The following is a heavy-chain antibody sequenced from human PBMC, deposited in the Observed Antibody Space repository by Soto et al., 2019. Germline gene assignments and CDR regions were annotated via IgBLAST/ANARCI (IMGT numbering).Heavy chain of an antibody. V-gene: IGHV4-30-4*01. J-gene: IGHJ4*02. CDR2: INYSGST. Sequence: QVQLQESGPGLVKPSQTLSLTCTVSGGSISSGDYYWSWIRQPPGKGLEWIGYINYSGSTYYNPSLKRRVTISVDTSKNQFSLKLSSVTAADTAVYYCAREDWDYGETEYWGQGTLVTVSS. D-gene: IGHD4-17*01. CDR1: GGSISSGDYY. CDR3: AREDWDYGETEY.